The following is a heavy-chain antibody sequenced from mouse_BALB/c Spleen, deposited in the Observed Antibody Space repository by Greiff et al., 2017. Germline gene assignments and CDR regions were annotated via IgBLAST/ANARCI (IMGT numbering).Heavy chain of an antibody. CDR2: IHYSGST. J-gene: IGHJ3*01. Sequence: EVQLVESGPDLVKPSQSLSLTCTVTGYSITSGYSWHWIRRFPGNKLEWMGYIHYSGSTNYNPSLKSRISITRDTSKNQFFLQLNSVTTEDTATYYCARDYAEDWFAYWGQGTLVTVSA. V-gene: IGHV3-1*02. D-gene: IGHD2-4*01. CDR3: ARDYAEDWFAY. CDR1: GYSITSGYS.